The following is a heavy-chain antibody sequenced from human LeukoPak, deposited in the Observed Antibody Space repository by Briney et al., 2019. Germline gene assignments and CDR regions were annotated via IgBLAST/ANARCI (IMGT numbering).Heavy chain of an antibody. CDR1: GFTFSSYA. CDR2: TSGSGGST. J-gene: IGHJ4*02. D-gene: IGHD1-26*01. CDR3: AEDLLVGAIHSDY. Sequence: GGSLRLSCAASGFTFSSYAMSWVRQAPGKGLEWVSATSGSGGSTYYADSVKGRFTISRDNSKNTLYLQMNSLRAEDTAVYYCAEDLLVGAIHSDYWGQGTLVTVSS. V-gene: IGHV3-23*01.